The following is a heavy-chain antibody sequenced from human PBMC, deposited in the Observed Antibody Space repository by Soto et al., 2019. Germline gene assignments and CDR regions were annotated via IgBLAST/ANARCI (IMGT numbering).Heavy chain of an antibody. J-gene: IGHJ4*02. CDR2: INPNSGGT. D-gene: IGHD2-2*01. V-gene: IGHV1-2*02. CDR3: ARFPGYCSSTSCYLPPDY. CDR1: GYTFTGYY. Sequence: QVQLVQSGAEVKKPGASVKVSCKASGYTFTGYYMHWVRQAPGQGLEWMGWINPNSGGTNYAQKVQGRVTMTRDTSISTAYMELSRLRSDDTAVYYCARFPGYCSSTSCYLPPDYWGQGTLVTVSS.